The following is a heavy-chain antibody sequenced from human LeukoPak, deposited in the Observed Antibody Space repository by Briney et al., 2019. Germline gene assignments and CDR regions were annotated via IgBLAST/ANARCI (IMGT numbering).Heavy chain of an antibody. CDR2: INSDGSST. D-gene: IGHD2-15*01. V-gene: IGHV3-74*01. CDR1: GFTFSSYW. J-gene: IGHJ4*02. Sequence: GGSLRLSCAASGFTFSSYWMHWVRQAPGKGLVWVSRINSDGSSTSYADSVKGRFTISRDNAKNTLYLQMHSLRTEDTAVYYCARVDGGFPLDYWGQGTLVTVPS. CDR3: ARVDGGFPLDY.